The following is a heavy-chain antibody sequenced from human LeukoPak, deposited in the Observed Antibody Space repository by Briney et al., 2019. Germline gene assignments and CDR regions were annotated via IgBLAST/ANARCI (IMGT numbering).Heavy chain of an antibody. V-gene: IGHV3-23*01. J-gene: IGHJ4*02. CDR3: AKRLAMTGTYHFDY. CDR2: ISGTGGTT. CDR1: GFTFSNYG. D-gene: IGHD6-19*01. Sequence: GGSLRLSCAASGFTFSNYGMNWVRKAPGKGLEWVPRISGTGGTTFYADSVKGRFTISRDNSKNTLYLQMNSLRAEDTAVYYCAKRLAMTGTYHFDYWGQGTLVTVSS.